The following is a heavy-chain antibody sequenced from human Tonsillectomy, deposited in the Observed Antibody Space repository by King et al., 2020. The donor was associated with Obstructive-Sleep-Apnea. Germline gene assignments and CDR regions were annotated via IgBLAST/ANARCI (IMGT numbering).Heavy chain of an antibody. CDR3: AKELIAGRYCSSTSCYDAFDI. Sequence: VQLVESGGGLVQPGRSLRLSCAASGFTFEDYAMNWVRQAPGKGLEWVSRISWNSDSIGYADSVKGRFTISRDNAKNSLYLQMNSLRVEDTALYYCAKELIAGRYCSSTSCYDAFDIWGQGTMVTVSS. CDR1: GFTFEDYA. D-gene: IGHD2-2*01. J-gene: IGHJ3*02. CDR2: ISWNSDSI. V-gene: IGHV3-9*01.